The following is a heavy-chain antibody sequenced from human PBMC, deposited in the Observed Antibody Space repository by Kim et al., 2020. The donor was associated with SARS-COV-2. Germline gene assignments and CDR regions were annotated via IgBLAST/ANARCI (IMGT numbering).Heavy chain of an antibody. CDR2: IWYDGSNK. D-gene: IGHD3-10*01. J-gene: IGHJ4*02. V-gene: IGHV3-33*01. CDR3: AREIWLGRYFDY. CDR1: GFTFSSYG. Sequence: GGSLRLSCAASGFTFSSYGMHWVRQAPGKGLEWVAVIWYDGSNKYYADSVKGRFTISRDNSKNTLYLQMNSLRAEDTAVYYCAREIWLGRYFDYWGQGTLVTVSS.